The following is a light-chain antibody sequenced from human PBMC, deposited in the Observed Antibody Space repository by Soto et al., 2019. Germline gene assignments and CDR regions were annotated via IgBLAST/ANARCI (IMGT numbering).Light chain of an antibody. CDR3: QQTNTFPIA. Sequence: IPMSQSPSSVSASVGDRITITCRASQDISSWLAWYQQKPGKAPKLLIYVASGLQSGVPSRFSGSGSGTYFTLTISSLQPEDFATYYCQQTNTFPIAFGQGTRLEIK. J-gene: IGKJ5*01. CDR2: VAS. CDR1: QDISSW. V-gene: IGKV1D-12*01.